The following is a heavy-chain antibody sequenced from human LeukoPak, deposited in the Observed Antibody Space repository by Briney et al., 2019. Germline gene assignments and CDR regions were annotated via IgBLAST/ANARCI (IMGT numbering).Heavy chain of an antibody. CDR2: IGSGSGGRT. J-gene: IGHJ4*02. V-gene: IGHV3-23*01. CDR1: GFAFSSYT. D-gene: IGHD6-13*01. CDR3: VQSTAWYRSSWYLIY. Sequence: GGSLRLSCAASGFAFSSYTMTWVRQAPGKGLEWVSGIGSGSGGRTYYADSVKGRFSISRDNSRDTLNLQMNSLRAEDTAIYYCVQSTAWYRSSWYLIYWGQGILVTVSS.